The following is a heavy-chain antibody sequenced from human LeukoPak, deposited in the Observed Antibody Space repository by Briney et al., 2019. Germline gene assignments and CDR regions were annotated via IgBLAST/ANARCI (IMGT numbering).Heavy chain of an antibody. V-gene: IGHV1-3*01. D-gene: IGHD3-22*01. CDR3: ARDLTMIVWSLGY. J-gene: IGHJ4*02. CDR1: GYTFTSYA. Sequence: ASVKVSCKASGYTFTSYAMRWVRQAPGQRLEWMGWINAGNGNTKYSQKFQGRVTITRDTSASTAYMELSSLRSEDTAVYYCARDLTMIVWSLGYWGQGTLVTVSS. CDR2: INAGNGNT.